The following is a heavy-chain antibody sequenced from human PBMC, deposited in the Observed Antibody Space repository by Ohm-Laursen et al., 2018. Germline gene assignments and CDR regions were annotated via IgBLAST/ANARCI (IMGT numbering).Heavy chain of an antibody. D-gene: IGHD3-10*01. CDR3: AKDLYGSGSFDY. CDR1: GFTFDDYA. J-gene: IGHJ4*02. CDR2: ISWNSGSI. V-gene: IGHV3-9*01. Sequence: SLRLSCTASGFTFDDYAMHWVRQAPGKGLEWVSGISWNSGSIGYADSVKGRFTTSRDNAKNSLYLQMNSLRAEDTALYYCAKDLYGSGSFDYWGQGTLVTVTS.